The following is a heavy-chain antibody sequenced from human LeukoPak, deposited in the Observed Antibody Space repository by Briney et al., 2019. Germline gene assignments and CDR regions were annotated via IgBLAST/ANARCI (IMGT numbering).Heavy chain of an antibody. CDR3: ATDAGHWFDP. Sequence: GGSLRLSCAASGFTFSSNDMHWVRQAPGKELEWVAVIWYDGNNKYYADSVKGRFTISRDNSKNTLFLQMNSLRAEDTAVYYCATDAGHWFDPWGQGTLVTVSS. CDR1: GFTFSSND. CDR2: IWYDGNNK. V-gene: IGHV3-33*01. J-gene: IGHJ5*02.